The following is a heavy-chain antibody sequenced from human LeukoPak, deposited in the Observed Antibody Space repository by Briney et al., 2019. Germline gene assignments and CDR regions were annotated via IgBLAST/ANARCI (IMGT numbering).Heavy chain of an antibody. CDR2: IYPGDSDT. CDR3: ARPFCDILTGYPSPLYTL. CDR1: GYSFTSYW. D-gene: IGHD3-9*01. V-gene: IGHV5-51*01. Sequence: GESLKISCKGSGYSFTSYWIGWVRQMPGKGLEWMGIIYPGDSDTRYSPSFQGQVTISADKSISTAYLQWSSLKASDTAMYYCARPFCDILTGYPSPLYTLWGQGTLVTVSS. J-gene: IGHJ4*02.